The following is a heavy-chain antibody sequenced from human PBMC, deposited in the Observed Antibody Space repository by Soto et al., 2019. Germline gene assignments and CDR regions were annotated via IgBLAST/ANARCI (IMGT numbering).Heavy chain of an antibody. CDR1: GYSFTSYW. CDR3: ATLAYYDILTDYNPFDN. Sequence: GESLKISCKGSGYSFTSYWIGWVRQIPWKGLEWMGRIDPSDSYTNYSPSFQGHVIISADKSISAAYLQWSSLKASDTAKYYCATLAYYDILTDYNPFDNWGQGTLVTVSS. V-gene: IGHV5-10-1*01. J-gene: IGHJ4*02. D-gene: IGHD3-9*01. CDR2: IDPSDSYT.